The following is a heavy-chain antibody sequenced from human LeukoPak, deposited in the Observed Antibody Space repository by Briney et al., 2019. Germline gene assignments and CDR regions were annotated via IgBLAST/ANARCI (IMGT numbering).Heavy chain of an antibody. D-gene: IGHD3-10*01. J-gene: IGHJ6*04. CDR1: GFTFSSYE. Sequence: GALRLSCAASGFTFSSYEMNWVRQAPGKGLKWVSYISSSGSTMYYADPMKGRFTISRDNAKNSLYLQMNSLRAEDTAVYYCARADVLLWFGERILRGYYYGMDVWGKGTTVTVSS. V-gene: IGHV3-48*03. CDR2: ISSSGSTM. CDR3: ARADVLLWFGERILRGYYYGMDV.